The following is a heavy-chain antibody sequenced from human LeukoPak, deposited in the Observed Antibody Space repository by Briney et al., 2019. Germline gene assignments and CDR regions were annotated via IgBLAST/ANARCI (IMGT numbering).Heavy chain of an antibody. CDR1: GGSISSYY. V-gene: IGHV4-4*07. Sequence: SETLSLTCTVSGGSISSYYWSWIRQPAGKGLEWIGRIYTSGSTNYNPSLKSRVTMSVDKSKNQFSLKLSSVTAADTAVYYCAALAVAGNFDYWGQGTLVTVSS. D-gene: IGHD6-19*01. CDR3: AALAVAGNFDY. CDR2: IYTSGST. J-gene: IGHJ4*02.